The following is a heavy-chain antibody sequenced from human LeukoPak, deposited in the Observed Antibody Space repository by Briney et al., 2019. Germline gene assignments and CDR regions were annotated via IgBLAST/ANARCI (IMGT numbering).Heavy chain of an antibody. Sequence: SETLSLTCTVSGDSITSYYWTWIRQPPGKGLEWIGYIHYSGSTNYNPSLKSRVTISVDTSKNQFSLRLSSVTAADTAVYYCARKQGDYWGQGTLVTVSS. V-gene: IGHV4-59*01. CDR3: ARKQGDY. CDR2: IHYSGST. CDR1: GDSITSYY. D-gene: IGHD1/OR15-1a*01. J-gene: IGHJ4*02.